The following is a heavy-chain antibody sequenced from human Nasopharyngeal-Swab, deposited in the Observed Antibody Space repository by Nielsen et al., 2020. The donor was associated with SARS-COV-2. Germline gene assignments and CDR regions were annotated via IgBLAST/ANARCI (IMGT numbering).Heavy chain of an antibody. J-gene: IGHJ1*01. CDR1: GYTFANYG. V-gene: IGHV1-8*02. CDR2: TQLNNAKT. CDR3: ARMMAGYDGYLQN. D-gene: IGHD2-2*03. Sequence: ASVKVPCKASGYTFANYGVSWVRQAPGHGLEWLGRTQLNNAKTVYAQKFQGRVTMTWNTSITTAYMRLSGLRSDDTAVYYCARMMAGYDGYLQNWGQGTLVTVSS.